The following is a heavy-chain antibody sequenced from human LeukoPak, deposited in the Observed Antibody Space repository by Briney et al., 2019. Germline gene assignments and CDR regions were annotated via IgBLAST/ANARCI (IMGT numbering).Heavy chain of an antibody. J-gene: IGHJ4*02. CDR3: ARGTTNFWSGYYTGDYFDY. V-gene: IGHV4-34*01. CDR2: INHSGST. D-gene: IGHD3-3*01. Sequence: PSETLSLTCAVYGGSFSGYYWSWIRQPPGKGLEWIGEINHSGSTNYNPSLKSRVTISGDTSKNQFSLKLSSVTAADTAVYYCARGTTNFWSGYYTGDYFDYWGQGTLVTVSS. CDR1: GGSFSGYY.